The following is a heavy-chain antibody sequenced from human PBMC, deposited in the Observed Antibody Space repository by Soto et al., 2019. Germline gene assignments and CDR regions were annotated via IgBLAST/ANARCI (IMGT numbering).Heavy chain of an antibody. D-gene: IGHD6-13*01. V-gene: IGHV3-11*06. J-gene: IGHJ5*02. CDR3: ARSVVSSTRFDP. CDR2: ISSGTSNT. Sequence: QVQLVESGGGLVRPGESLRLSCAASGFTFSDYSMNWIRQAPGKGLEWVSYISSGTSNTNYADSVKGRFTISRDNAKNSLFLHMNSLRAEDTAVYYCARSVVSSTRFDPLGQGTLVTVSS. CDR1: GFTFSDYS.